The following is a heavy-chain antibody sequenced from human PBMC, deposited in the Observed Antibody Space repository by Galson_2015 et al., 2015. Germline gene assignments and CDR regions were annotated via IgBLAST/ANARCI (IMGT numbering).Heavy chain of an antibody. Sequence: SLRLSCAASGFTFNEYGLTWVRHAPGKGLEWVSGINWSGGSTTYADSVRGRFTVSRDNAKNSLYLQMNSLRIEDTAFYYCTKDHYASSLYAEQWGQGTLVTVSS. J-gene: IGHJ4*02. CDR3: TKDHYASSLYAEQ. V-gene: IGHV3-20*04. CDR1: GFTFNEYG. CDR2: INWSGGST. D-gene: IGHD2-8*01.